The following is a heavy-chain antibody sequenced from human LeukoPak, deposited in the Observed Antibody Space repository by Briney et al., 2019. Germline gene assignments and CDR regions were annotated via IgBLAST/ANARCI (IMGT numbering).Heavy chain of an antibody. CDR3: ARTFYYDRRDGNWFDP. V-gene: IGHV1-8*02. D-gene: IGHD3-22*01. J-gene: IGHJ5*02. CDR1: GYTFTSYD. Sequence: ASVTVSCTASGYTFTSYDINWGRQAPGKGLEWVGWMNTNSGNTGYAQKFQGRVTMTRNTSIRTAYMELSSLRSDDTAVYYCARTFYYDRRDGNWFDPWGQGTLVTVSS. CDR2: MNTNSGNT.